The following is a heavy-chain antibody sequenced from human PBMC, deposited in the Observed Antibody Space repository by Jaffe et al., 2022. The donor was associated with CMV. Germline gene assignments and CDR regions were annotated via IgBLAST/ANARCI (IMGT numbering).Heavy chain of an antibody. D-gene: IGHD1-26*01. Sequence: EVQLVQSGAEVKKPGESLKISCKGSGYSFINKWIGWVRQMPGKGLEWMGIIYPGDFDTRYSPSFQGQVTISADKSISTAYLQWSSLKASDTAMYYCAKHRRGSGSLDAFDIWGQGTMVTVSS. V-gene: IGHV5-51*01. J-gene: IGHJ3*02. CDR2: IYPGDFDT. CDR1: GYSFINKW. CDR3: AKHRRGSGSLDAFDI.